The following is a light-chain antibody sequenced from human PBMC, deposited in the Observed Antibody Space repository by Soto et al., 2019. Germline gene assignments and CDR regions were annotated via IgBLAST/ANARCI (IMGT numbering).Light chain of an antibody. CDR1: SSNIGNNA. CDR2: YDD. J-gene: IGLJ1*01. Sequence: QSVLTQPPSVSEAPRQRVTISCSGSSSNIGNNAVNWYQQVPGQAPKIVIYYDDLLTSGVSDRFSGSKSGTSASLAISALQSDDEADYYCAAWDDSINAYVFGRGTKVTVL. V-gene: IGLV1-36*01. CDR3: AAWDDSINAYV.